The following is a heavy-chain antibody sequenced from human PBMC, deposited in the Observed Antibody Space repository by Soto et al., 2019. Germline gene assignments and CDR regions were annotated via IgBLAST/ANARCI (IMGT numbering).Heavy chain of an antibody. CDR1: GFTFSFSG. CDR3: AKDRGQSNPYFDY. V-gene: IGHV3-30*18. D-gene: IGHD3-10*01. CDR2: ISYDGSNK. J-gene: IGHJ4*02. Sequence: QVQLVESGGGVVQPGRSLTLSCAASGFTFSFSGMNWVRQAPGKGLEWVAVISYDGSNKHYKASVKGRFTISRDNSKNTLYLQMDSLRAEDTAVYYCAKDRGQSNPYFDYWGLGALVTVSS.